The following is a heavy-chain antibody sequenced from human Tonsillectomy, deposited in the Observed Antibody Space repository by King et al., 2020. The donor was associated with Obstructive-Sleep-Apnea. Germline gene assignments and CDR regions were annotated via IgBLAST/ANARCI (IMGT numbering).Heavy chain of an antibody. D-gene: IGHD4-17*01. J-gene: IGHJ6*02. Sequence: VQLQESGPGLVKPSETLSLTCSVSGGSISNYFWNWIRQPPGKGLEWIGYIYYSGNTNYNPSLKSRVTISVDTSRNQFSLKLTSVTAADTAVYYCARVPGVTTGHTFDYYYYGMDVWGQGTTVTVSS. CDR3: ARVPGVTTGHTFDYYYYGMDV. CDR2: IYYSGNT. V-gene: IGHV4-59*01. CDR1: GGSISNYF.